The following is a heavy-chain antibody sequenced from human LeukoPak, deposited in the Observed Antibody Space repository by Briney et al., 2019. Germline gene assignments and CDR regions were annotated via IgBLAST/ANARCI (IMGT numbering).Heavy chain of an antibody. J-gene: IGHJ6*02. Sequence: SETLSLTCAVSGGSISSGGYSWSWIRQPPGKGLEWIGYIYHSGSTYYNPSLKSRVTISVDRSKNQFSLKLSSVTAADTAVYYCARDAGHDDVATNHYYYYGMDVWGQGTTVTVSS. D-gene: IGHD2-8*01. CDR1: GGSISSGGYS. CDR3: ARDAGHDDVATNHYYYYGMDV. V-gene: IGHV4-30-2*01. CDR2: IYHSGST.